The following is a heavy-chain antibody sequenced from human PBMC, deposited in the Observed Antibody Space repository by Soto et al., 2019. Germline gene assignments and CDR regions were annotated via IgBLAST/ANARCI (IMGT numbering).Heavy chain of an antibody. CDR3: AHSRFDYGDYLFDY. J-gene: IGHJ4*02. CDR1: GFSLSTSGVG. V-gene: IGHV2-5*02. Sequence: QITLKESGPTLVKPTQTLTLTCTFSGFSLSTSGVGVGWIRQPPGKAPEWLALIYWDDDKRYSPSLKSRLTITKDTSKNQVVLTMTNMDPVDTATYYCAHSRFDYGDYLFDYWGQGTLVTVSS. D-gene: IGHD4-17*01. CDR2: IYWDDDK.